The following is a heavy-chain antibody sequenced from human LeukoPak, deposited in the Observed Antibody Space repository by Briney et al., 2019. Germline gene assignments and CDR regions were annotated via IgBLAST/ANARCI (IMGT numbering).Heavy chain of an antibody. J-gene: IGHJ4*02. CDR2: INPNSGGT. CDR1: GYTFTGYY. V-gene: IGHV1-2*04. Sequence: GASVXXXXXASGYTFTGYYMHWVRQAPGQGLEWMGWINPNSGGTNYAQKFQGWVTMTRDTSISTAYMELSRLRSDDTAVYYCASGYVWGTFLYWGQGTLVTVSS. D-gene: IGHD3-16*01. CDR3: ASGYVWGTFLY.